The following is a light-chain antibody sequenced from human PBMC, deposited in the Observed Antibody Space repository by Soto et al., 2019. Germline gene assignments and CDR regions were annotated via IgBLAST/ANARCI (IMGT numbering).Light chain of an antibody. CDR1: QSINSW. Sequence: DIQMTQSPSTLSASIGDRVIITCRASQSINSWLAWYQQKPGKAPKLLIYKASSLESGVPTRFSGSGSGKEFTLTISSLQPDDFAPYYCQQYNSYAVFTFGPGTKVDIK. CDR3: QQYNSYAVFT. V-gene: IGKV1-5*03. J-gene: IGKJ3*01. CDR2: KAS.